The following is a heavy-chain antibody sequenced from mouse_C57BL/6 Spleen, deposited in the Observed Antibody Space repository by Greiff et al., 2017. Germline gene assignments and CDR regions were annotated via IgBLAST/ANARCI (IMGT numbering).Heavy chain of an antibody. Sequence: EVKLVESGPGLVKPSQSLSLTCSVTGYSITSGYYWNWIRQFPGNKLEWMGYISYDGSNNYNPSLKNRISITRDTSKNQFFLKLNSVTTEDTATYYCARVDLYYFDYWGQGTTLTVSS. J-gene: IGHJ2*01. CDR1: GYSITSGYY. V-gene: IGHV3-6*01. D-gene: IGHD2-4*01. CDR2: ISYDGSN. CDR3: ARVDLYYFDY.